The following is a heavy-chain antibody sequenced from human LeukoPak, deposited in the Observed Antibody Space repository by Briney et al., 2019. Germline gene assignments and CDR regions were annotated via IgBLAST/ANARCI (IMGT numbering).Heavy chain of an antibody. Sequence: GGSLRLSCAASGFTFSSYGMHWVRQAPGKGLEWVAFIRYDGSNKYYAGSVKGRFTISRDNSKNTLYLQMNSLRAEDTAVYYCASNPAGPTVASGDYWGQGTLVTVSS. CDR3: ASNPAGPTVASGDY. J-gene: IGHJ4*02. CDR2: IRYDGSNK. CDR1: GFTFSSYG. V-gene: IGHV3-30*02. D-gene: IGHD4-23*01.